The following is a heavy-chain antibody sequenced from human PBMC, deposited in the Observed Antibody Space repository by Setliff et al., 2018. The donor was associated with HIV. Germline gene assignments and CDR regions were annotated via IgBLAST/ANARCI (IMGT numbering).Heavy chain of an antibody. D-gene: IGHD6-13*01. V-gene: IGHV3-23*01. CDR3: AKGSNKAAGSSIFDY. CDR2: ISGSGDNT. J-gene: IGHJ4*02. CDR1: GFTFSTYA. Sequence: LRLSCAASGFTFSTYAMSWVRQAPGKGLEWGSVISGSGDNTYYADSVKGRFTISRDYSESTLYLQMNSLRAGDTAVYYWAKGSNKAAGSSIFDYWGQGALVTVSS.